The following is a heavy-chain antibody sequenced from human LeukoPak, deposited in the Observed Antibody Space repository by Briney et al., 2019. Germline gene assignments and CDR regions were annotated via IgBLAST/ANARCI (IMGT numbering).Heavy chain of an antibody. Sequence: PGGSLRLSCAASGFKFDDYAMHWVRQAPGKGLGWVSGISWNSGSIGYGDSVKGRFTISRDNAKNSLYLQMNSLRPEDTALYYCGKDRGPGGSDSYYNVDYYYGMDVWGQGTTVTVSS. CDR3: GKDRGPGGSDSYYNVDYYYGMDV. V-gene: IGHV3-9*01. J-gene: IGHJ6*02. CDR2: ISWNSGSI. D-gene: IGHD3-10*01. CDR1: GFKFDDYA.